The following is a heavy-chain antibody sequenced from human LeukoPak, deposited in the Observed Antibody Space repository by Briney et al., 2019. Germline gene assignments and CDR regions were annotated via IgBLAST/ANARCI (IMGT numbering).Heavy chain of an antibody. V-gene: IGHV4-59*01. D-gene: IGHD2-21*02. Sequence: PSETLSLTCTVSGGSTSSYYWSWIRQPPGKGLEWIGYIYYSGSTNYNPSVKSRVTISVDTSKNQLSLKLTSVTAADTAVYYCARGARVTPFDYWGQGTLVTVSS. CDR3: ARGARVTPFDY. CDR2: IYYSGST. CDR1: GGSTSSYY. J-gene: IGHJ4*02.